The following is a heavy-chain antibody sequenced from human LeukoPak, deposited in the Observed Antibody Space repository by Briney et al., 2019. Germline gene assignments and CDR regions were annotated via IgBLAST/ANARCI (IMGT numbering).Heavy chain of an antibody. V-gene: IGHV5-51*01. CDR2: IFPGDSDT. J-gene: IGHJ4*02. CDR3: AREDSGGWRYFDS. CDR1: GYTFTDYW. Sequence: GESLKISCQVSGYTFTDYWIGWVRRVSGKGLVWMGIIFPGDSDTKYSPSFQGHVTISVDKSISTAYLQWSSLKASDTATYYCAREDSGGWRYFDSWGQGTLVTVFS. D-gene: IGHD6-19*01.